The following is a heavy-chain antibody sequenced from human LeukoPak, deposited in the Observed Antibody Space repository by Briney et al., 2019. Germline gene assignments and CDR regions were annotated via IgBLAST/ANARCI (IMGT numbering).Heavy chain of an antibody. J-gene: IGHJ6*02. V-gene: IGHV1-69*13. CDR1: GGTFSSYA. CDR2: IIPIFGTA. Sequence: ASVKVSCKASGGTFSSYAISWVRQAPGQGLEWMGGIIPIFGTANYAQKFQGRVTITADESTSTAYMELSSLRFEDTAVYYCARDLGSSSWPTDYYYYYGMDVWGQGTTVTVSS. CDR3: ARDLGSSSWPTDYYYYYGMDV. D-gene: IGHD6-13*01.